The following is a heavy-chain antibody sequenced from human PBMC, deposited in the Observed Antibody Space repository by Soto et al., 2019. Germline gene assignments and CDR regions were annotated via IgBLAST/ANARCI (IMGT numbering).Heavy chain of an antibody. D-gene: IGHD5-18*01. J-gene: IGHJ4*02. CDR2: ISSSSSTI. CDR1: GFRFSSYG. V-gene: IGHV3-48*01. Sequence: GGSLRLSCRTSGFRFSSYGMHWVRQAPGKGPEWVSYISSSSSTIYCADSVKGRFTISRDNAKNSLYLQMNSLRAEDTAVYYCARDGGYSYGPFDYWGQGTLVTVSS. CDR3: ARDGGYSYGPFDY.